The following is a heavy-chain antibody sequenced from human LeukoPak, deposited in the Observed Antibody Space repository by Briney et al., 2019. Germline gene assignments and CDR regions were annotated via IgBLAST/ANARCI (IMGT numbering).Heavy chain of an antibody. J-gene: IGHJ5*02. CDR3: ARGRVAGRFDWFDP. CDR1: GYTFTSYG. Sequence: ASVKVSCKASGYTFTSYGISWVRQAPGQGLEWMGWISAYNGNTNYAQKFQGRVTMTRNTSISTAYMELSSLRSEDTAVYYCARGRVAGRFDWFDPWGQGTLVTVSS. D-gene: IGHD6-19*01. V-gene: IGHV1-18*01. CDR2: ISAYNGNT.